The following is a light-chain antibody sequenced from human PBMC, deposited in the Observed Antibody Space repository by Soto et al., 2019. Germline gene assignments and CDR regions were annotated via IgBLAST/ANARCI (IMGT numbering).Light chain of an antibody. Sequence: DIPMTQSPSTLSASVGDRVTITCRASQSISSWLAWYQQKPGKAPKLLIYKASSLESGVPSRFSGSGSWTEFHITSSSLQPDDFATYSCQQYNSYALTFGGGTKVEIK. CDR1: QSISSW. V-gene: IGKV1-5*03. J-gene: IGKJ4*02. CDR2: KAS. CDR3: QQYNSYALT.